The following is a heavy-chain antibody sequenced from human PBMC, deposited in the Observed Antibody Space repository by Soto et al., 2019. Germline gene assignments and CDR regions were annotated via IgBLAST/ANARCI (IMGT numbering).Heavy chain of an antibody. J-gene: IGHJ5*02. V-gene: IGHV3-21*01. CDR2: ISSNSAYI. D-gene: IGHD6-25*01. CDR1: GFTFRSFT. Sequence: GGSLRLSCAASGFTFRSFTMNWVRQAPGKGLEWVSTISSNSAYIYYTDALRGRFTISRDNAKNSLHLQMNSLRAEDTAVYYCTRDASRDSGARGWFDPWGPGTLVTVSS. CDR3: TRDASRDSGARGWFDP.